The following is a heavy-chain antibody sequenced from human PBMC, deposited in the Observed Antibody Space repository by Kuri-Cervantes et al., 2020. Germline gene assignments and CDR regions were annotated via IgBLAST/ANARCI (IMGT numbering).Heavy chain of an antibody. J-gene: IGHJ6*03. Sequence: GSLRLSCTVSGGSISSYYWSWIRQPPGKGLEWIGYIYYSGSTNYNPSLKSRVTISVDTSRNQFSLQLNSVTPEDTAVYYCARDPGCSGGSCYSGVDYYYMDVWGKGTTVTVSS. CDR1: GGSISSYY. D-gene: IGHD2-15*01. CDR2: IYYSGST. CDR3: ARDPGCSGGSCYSGVDYYYMDV. V-gene: IGHV4-59*12.